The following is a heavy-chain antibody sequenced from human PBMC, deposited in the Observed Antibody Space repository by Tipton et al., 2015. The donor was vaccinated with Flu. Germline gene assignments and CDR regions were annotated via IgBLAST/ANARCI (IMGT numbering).Heavy chain of an antibody. CDR1: GFTFSNYW. CDR2: IKGDGTST. CDR3: AFKANGLGGNSAGCFDY. Sequence: GSLRLSCEASGFTFSNYWMHWVRQAPGKGLMWVSHIKGDGTSTNFADSVKGRFTISRDNAKNTLYLQMNSLRAEDTAVYYCAFKANGLGGNSAGCFDYWGQGTLVTVSS. D-gene: IGHD4-23*01. J-gene: IGHJ4*02. V-gene: IGHV3-74*01.